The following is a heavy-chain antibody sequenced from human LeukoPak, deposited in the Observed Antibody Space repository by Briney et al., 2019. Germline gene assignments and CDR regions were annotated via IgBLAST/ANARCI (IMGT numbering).Heavy chain of an antibody. Sequence: PGGSLRLSCAASGFTFSSYGMHWVRQAPGKGLEWVAVIWYGGSNKYYADSVKGRFTISRDNSKNTLYLQMNSLRAEDTAVYYCAKEALPRGAFDIWGQGTMVTVSS. J-gene: IGHJ3*02. CDR1: GFTFSSYG. V-gene: IGHV3-30*02. CDR3: AKEALPRGAFDI. CDR2: IWYGGSNK. D-gene: IGHD3-16*01.